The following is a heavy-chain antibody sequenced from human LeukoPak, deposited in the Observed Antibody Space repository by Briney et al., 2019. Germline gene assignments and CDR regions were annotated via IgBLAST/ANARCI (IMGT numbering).Heavy chain of an antibody. CDR3: ARGLALEWLLYPALGDDY. D-gene: IGHD3-3*01. CDR2: IYYSGST. Sequence: PSETLSLTCTVSGGSISSSSYYWGWIRQPPGKGLEWIGSIYYSGSTYYNPSLKSRVTISVDTSKNQFSLKLSSVTAADTAVYYCARGLALEWLLYPALGDDYWGQGTLVTVSS. V-gene: IGHV4-39*07. J-gene: IGHJ4*02. CDR1: GGSISSSSYY.